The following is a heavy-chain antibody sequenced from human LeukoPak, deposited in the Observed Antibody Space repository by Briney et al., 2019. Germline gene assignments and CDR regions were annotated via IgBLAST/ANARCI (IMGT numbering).Heavy chain of an antibody. V-gene: IGHV4-61*02. J-gene: IGHJ3*02. CDR1: GASISSGNYY. CDR3: ARDPGGFGELLCAFDI. D-gene: IGHD3-10*01. Sequence: SQTLSLTCTVSGASISSGNYYWSWIRQPAGKGLEWIGRVYTSGTATYNPSLKSRVTISVDTSRNQFSLKLSSVTAADTAVYYCARDPGGFGELLCAFDIWGQGTMVTVSS. CDR2: VYTSGTA.